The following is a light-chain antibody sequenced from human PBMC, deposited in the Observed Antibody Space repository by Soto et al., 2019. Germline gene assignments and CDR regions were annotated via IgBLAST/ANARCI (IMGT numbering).Light chain of an antibody. Sequence: EIVLTQSPATLSLSPGERATLSCRASQSVSSYLAWYQQKPGQAPRLLIYDASNSATGITSRFSGCGSGTDFTLTISSLEPEDFAVYYCQQRSNWLYTFGQGTKLEIK. CDR2: DAS. CDR1: QSVSSY. J-gene: IGKJ2*01. CDR3: QQRSNWLYT. V-gene: IGKV3-11*01.